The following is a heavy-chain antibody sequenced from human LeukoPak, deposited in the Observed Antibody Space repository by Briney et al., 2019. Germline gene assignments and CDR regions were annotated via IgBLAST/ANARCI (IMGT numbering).Heavy chain of an antibody. CDR3: VRGMFGVVLDY. V-gene: IGHV3-23*01. CDR2: LSGSGDIT. CDR1: GFTFNNYP. Sequence: PGGSLRLSCAASGFTFNNYPMTWVRQAPGKGLEWVSNLSGSGDITYYADSVKGRFTVSRDNSKNTLFLEINSLRVEDTAVYYCVRGMFGVVLDYWGQGTLVTVSS. J-gene: IGHJ4*02. D-gene: IGHD3-10*02.